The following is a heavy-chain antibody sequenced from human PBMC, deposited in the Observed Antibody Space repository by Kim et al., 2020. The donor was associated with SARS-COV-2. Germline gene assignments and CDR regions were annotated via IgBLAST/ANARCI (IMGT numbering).Heavy chain of an antibody. J-gene: IGHJ5*02. V-gene: IGHV3-30*01. CDR3: ARAGSGRYLSWFDP. D-gene: IGHD3-10*01. Sequence: SAASVNGHFPISRDNSKNTRYLQMNSLRAEETAVYYCARAGSGRYLSWFDPWGQGTLVTVSS.